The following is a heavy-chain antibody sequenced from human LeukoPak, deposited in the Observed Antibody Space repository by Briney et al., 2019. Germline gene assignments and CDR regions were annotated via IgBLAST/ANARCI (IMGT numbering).Heavy chain of an antibody. CDR3: ARRRRDGYNFPDK. CDR2: INTNTGNP. V-gene: IGHV7-4-1*02. CDR1: GGTFSSYA. Sequence: GASVKVSCKASGGTFSSYAISWVRQAPGQGLEWMGWINTNTGNPTYAQPFTGRFVFSLDTSVSTAYLQISSLKAADTAVYYCARRRRDGYNFPDKWGQGTLVTVSS. D-gene: IGHD5-24*01. J-gene: IGHJ1*01.